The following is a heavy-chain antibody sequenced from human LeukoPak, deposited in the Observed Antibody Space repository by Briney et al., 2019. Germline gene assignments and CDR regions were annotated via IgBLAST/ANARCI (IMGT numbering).Heavy chain of an antibody. CDR3: ARVSLGNLAYCGGDCYPAKYYGMDV. D-gene: IGHD2-21*02. V-gene: IGHV3-21*01. CDR2: ISSSSSYI. Sequence: GGSLRLSCVASGLTYSSSWMNWVRQAPGKGLEWVSSISSSSSYIYYADSVKGRFTISRDNAKNSLYLQMNSLRAEDTAVYYCARVSLGNLAYCGGDCYPAKYYGMDVWGQGTTVTVSS. CDR1: GLTYSSSW. J-gene: IGHJ6*02.